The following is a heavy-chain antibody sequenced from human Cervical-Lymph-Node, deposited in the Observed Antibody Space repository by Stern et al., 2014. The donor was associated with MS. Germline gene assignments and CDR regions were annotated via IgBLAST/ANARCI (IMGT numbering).Heavy chain of an antibody. D-gene: IGHD4/OR15-4a*01. CDR2: IYYSGST. V-gene: IGHV4-31*03. CDR3: ARRAGGSDNYFDP. CDR1: GGSIISGDFY. J-gene: IGHJ5*02. Sequence: VHLQESGPGLVKPSQTLSLTCTVSGGSIISGDFYWSWIRQLPGKGLEWIGYIYYSGSTYYNPSLNSRVTISVDTANNQFSLKLSSVTAADTAVYYCARRAGGSDNYFDPWGQGTLVTVSS.